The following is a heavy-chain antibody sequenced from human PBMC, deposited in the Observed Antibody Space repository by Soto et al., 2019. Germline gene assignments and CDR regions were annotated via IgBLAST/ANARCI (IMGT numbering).Heavy chain of an antibody. CDR3: AKDRASSSWGDAFDI. Sequence: GGSPRLSCAASGFTFSSYAMSWVRQAPGKGLEWVSAISGSGGSTYYADSVKGRFTISRDNSKNTLYLQMNSLRAEDTAVYYCAKDRASSSWGDAFDIWGQGTMVTVSS. CDR1: GFTFSSYA. D-gene: IGHD6-13*01. V-gene: IGHV3-23*01. J-gene: IGHJ3*02. CDR2: ISGSGGST.